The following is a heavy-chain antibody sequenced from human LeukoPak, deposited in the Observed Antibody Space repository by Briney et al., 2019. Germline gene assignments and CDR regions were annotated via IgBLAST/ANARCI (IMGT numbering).Heavy chain of an antibody. D-gene: IGHD6-19*01. CDR1: GFTFSSYA. CDR2: ISGSGGTT. V-gene: IGHV3-23*01. J-gene: IGHJ4*02. CDR3: AGSNSGWYLYYY. Sequence: GGSLRLSCAASGFTFSSYAMSWVRQAPGRGLEWVSVISGSGGTTYYADSVKGRFTISRDNSKNTLYLQMNSLRAEDTAVYYYAGSNSGWYLYYYWGQGTLVTVSS.